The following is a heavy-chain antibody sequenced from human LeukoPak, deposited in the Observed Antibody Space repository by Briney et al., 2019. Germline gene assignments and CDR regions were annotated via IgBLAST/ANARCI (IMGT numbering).Heavy chain of an antibody. CDR3: ARGHCSGGRCHSVGYYGMDV. J-gene: IGHJ6*02. CDR1: GFTFSNYW. CDR2: IKSDGTSI. D-gene: IGHD2-15*01. Sequence: GGSLRLSCAASGFTFSNYWMHWVRQAPGEGLVWVSRIKSDGTSINYADSVKGRFTISRDSAKNRLFLQMNSLRAEDTAVYFCARGHCSGGRCHSVGYYGMDVWGQGTTVTVSS. V-gene: IGHV3-74*01.